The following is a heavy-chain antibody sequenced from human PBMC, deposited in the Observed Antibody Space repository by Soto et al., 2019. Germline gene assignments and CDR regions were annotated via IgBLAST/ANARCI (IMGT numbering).Heavy chain of an antibody. V-gene: IGHV4-39*01. D-gene: IGHD3-10*01. CDR3: ARHGSGSQYPVDS. J-gene: IGHJ5*01. Sequence: QLQLQESGPGLVQPSGTLSLTCTVSGGSITSGDNYYWGWVRQPPGKGLEYIGSVDHNGRTYSNPYLKSRVTGSTDTSKNQFSLKLTSVTAADIAEYYLARHGSGSQYPVDSWGQGTLVTVSS. CDR1: GGSITSGDNYY. CDR2: VDHNGRT.